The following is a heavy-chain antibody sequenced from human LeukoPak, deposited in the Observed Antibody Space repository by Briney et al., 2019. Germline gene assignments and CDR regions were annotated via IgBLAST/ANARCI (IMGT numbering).Heavy chain of an antibody. CDR1: GYTFTSSD. CDR3: ARGRPGLAAAGTYDF. D-gene: IGHD6-13*01. J-gene: IGHJ4*02. V-gene: IGHV1-8*01. Sequence: ASVKVSCKASGYTFTSSDINWLRQATGQGPEWMGWLNPNRGKTGYAQKFQGRVTLTHDTATSTAYMELSNLRFEDTAVYYCARGRPGLAAAGTYDFWGQGTLITVSS. CDR2: LNPNRGKT.